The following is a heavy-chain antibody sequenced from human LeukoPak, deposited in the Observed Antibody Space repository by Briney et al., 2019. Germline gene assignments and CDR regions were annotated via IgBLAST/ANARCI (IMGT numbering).Heavy chain of an antibody. V-gene: IGHV4-30-4*08. J-gene: IGHJ5*02. CDR3: ARAIQASLQPRFDP. D-gene: IGHD5-18*01. CDR1: GDSITSGDYY. Sequence: PSETLSLTCTVSGDSITSGDYYWTWIRQSPGEGLHWIGYIFYSGIAYYHPSLRSRVSISVDTSKNQFSLNLNSVTAADTAVYYCARAIQASLQPRFDPWGQGTLVTVSS. CDR2: IFYSGIA.